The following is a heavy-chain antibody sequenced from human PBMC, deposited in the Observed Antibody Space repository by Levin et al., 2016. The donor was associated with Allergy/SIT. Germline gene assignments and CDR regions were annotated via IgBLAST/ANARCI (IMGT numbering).Heavy chain of an antibody. D-gene: IGHD5-18*01. Sequence: SVKVSCKASGGTFSSYAISWVRQAPGQGLEWMGGIIPIFGTANYAQKFQGRVTITADESTSTAYMELSSLRSEDTAVYYCARDLGYSYGYNEAYFDYWGQGTLVTVSS. J-gene: IGHJ4*02. CDR3: ARDLGYSYGYNEAYFDY. CDR1: GGTFSSYA. CDR2: IIPIFGTA. V-gene: IGHV1-69*13.